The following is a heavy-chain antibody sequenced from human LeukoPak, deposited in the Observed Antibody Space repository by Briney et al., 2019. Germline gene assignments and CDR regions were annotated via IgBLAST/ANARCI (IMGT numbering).Heavy chain of an antibody. J-gene: IGHJ6*02. CDR2: IKQDGSEK. Sequence: GGSLRLSCAASGFTFSSYWMSWVRQAPGKGLEWVANIKQDGSEKYYVDSVKGRFTISRDSAKNSLYLQMNSLRAEDTAVYYCARVSRDFYSNYYYYYGMDVWGQGTTVTVSS. CDR1: GFTFSSYW. CDR3: ARVSRDFYSNYYYYYGMDV. V-gene: IGHV3-7*01. D-gene: IGHD4-11*01.